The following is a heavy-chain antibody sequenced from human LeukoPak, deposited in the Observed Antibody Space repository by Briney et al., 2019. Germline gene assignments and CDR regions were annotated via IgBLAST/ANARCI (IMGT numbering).Heavy chain of an antibody. CDR2: INEDGSTT. Sequence: PGGSLRLSCAASGFTFSSNWMHWVRQAPGKGLVWVSRINEDGSTTNYADSVKGRSTIFRDNAKNTLYLQMNSLRAEDTAVYYCARNDYMFGFDPWGQGTLVTVSS. D-gene: IGHD4-11*01. CDR3: ARNDYMFGFDP. J-gene: IGHJ5*02. V-gene: IGHV3-74*01. CDR1: GFTFSSNW.